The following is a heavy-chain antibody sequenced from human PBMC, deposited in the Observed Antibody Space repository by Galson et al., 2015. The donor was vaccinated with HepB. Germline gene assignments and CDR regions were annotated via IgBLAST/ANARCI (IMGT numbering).Heavy chain of an antibody. CDR3: AKDPPYCSSSRCYNPRYYYYGMDV. Sequence: SLRLSCAASGFTFSSYGMYWVRQAPGKGLEWVALISYDGNNEYYADSVKGRFTVSRDSSQSTLYLQMNSLRPEDTAVYYCAKDPPYCSSSRCYNPRYYYYGMDVWGQGTTVTVSS. CDR1: GFTFSSYG. J-gene: IGHJ6*02. CDR2: ISYDGNNE. V-gene: IGHV3-30*18. D-gene: IGHD2-2*02.